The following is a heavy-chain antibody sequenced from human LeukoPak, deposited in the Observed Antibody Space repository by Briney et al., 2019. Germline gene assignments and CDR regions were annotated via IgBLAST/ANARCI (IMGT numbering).Heavy chain of an antibody. CDR3: ARALHDILSGYTNWFDP. Sequence: ASVKVSCKASGGTFSSYAMSWVRQAPGQGLEWMGGSIPIFGTANYAKKFHGRVTITADESTSTAYMELSSLRSQDTAVYYCARALHDILSGYTNWFDPWGQGTLVTVSS. J-gene: IGHJ5*02. CDR1: GGTFSSYA. CDR2: SIPIFGTA. D-gene: IGHD3-9*01. V-gene: IGHV1-69*13.